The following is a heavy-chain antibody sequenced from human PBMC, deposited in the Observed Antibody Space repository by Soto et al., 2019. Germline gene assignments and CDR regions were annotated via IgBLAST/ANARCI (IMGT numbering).Heavy chain of an antibody. D-gene: IGHD6-6*01. Sequence: QVQLQESGPGLVKPSQTLSLTCTVSGGSISSGGYYWSWIRQHPGKGLEWTGYIYYSGSTYYNPSLKSRVTISVDTSKNQFSLKLSSVTAADTAVYYCARRAPRYSSSSSGWFDPWGQGTLVTVSS. CDR3: ARRAPRYSSSSSGWFDP. V-gene: IGHV4-31*03. CDR2: IYYSGST. CDR1: GGSISSGGYY. J-gene: IGHJ5*02.